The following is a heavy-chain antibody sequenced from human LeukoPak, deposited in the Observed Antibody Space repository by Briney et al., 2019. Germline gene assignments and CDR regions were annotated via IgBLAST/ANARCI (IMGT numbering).Heavy chain of an antibody. D-gene: IGHD6-19*01. CDR1: GFAFKRYH. J-gene: IGHJ4*02. Sequence: GGSLRLSCAASGFAFKRYHMSWVRQAPGKGLDWVSSIDGGGTNTYYADSVKGRFTISRDNSKNTLYLQMNSLRAEDTAVYYCAKAQQWPAYFDYWGQGTLVTVSS. V-gene: IGHV3-23*01. CDR3: AKAQQWPAYFDY. CDR2: IDGGGTNT.